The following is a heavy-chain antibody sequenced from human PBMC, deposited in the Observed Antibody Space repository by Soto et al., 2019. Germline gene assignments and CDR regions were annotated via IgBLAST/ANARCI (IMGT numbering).Heavy chain of an antibody. Sequence: QVQLVESGGGVVQPGRSLRLSCAASGFTFSSYGMHWVRQAPGKGLEWVAVISYDGSNKYYADSVKGRFTISRDNSKNTLYLQMNSLRAEDTAVYYCAKDQTYAVAGTYPRYYYYGMDVWGQGTTVTVSS. V-gene: IGHV3-30*18. CDR1: GFTFSSYG. D-gene: IGHD6-19*01. CDR2: ISYDGSNK. CDR3: AKDQTYAVAGTYPRYYYYGMDV. J-gene: IGHJ6*02.